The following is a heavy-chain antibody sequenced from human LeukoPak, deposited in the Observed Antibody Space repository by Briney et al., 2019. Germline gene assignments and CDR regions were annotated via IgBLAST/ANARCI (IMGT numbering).Heavy chain of an antibody. Sequence: GGSLRLSCAASGFTFSSYSMNWVRQAPGKGLEWVSSISSSSSYIYYADSVKGRFTISRDNAKNSLYLQMNSLRAEDMAVYYCARGSYCSGGSCYSAYWGQGTLVTVSS. CDR3: ARGSYCSGGSCYSAY. J-gene: IGHJ4*02. CDR2: ISSSSSYI. CDR1: GFTFSSYS. D-gene: IGHD2-15*01. V-gene: IGHV3-21*01.